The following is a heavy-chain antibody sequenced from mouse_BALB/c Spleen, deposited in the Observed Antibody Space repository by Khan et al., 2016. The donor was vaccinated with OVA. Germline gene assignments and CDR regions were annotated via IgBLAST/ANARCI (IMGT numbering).Heavy chain of an antibody. D-gene: IGHD4-1*01. J-gene: IGHJ3*01. CDR3: ASHLTGSFAY. CDR2: ISSGGDYT. Sequence: EVQLQESGGDLVKPGGSLKLSCAASGFTFSSYSMSWFRQTPDKRLEWVATISSGGDYTYYPDSVKGRFTISRDNAKNTLYLQMSSLKSEDTAMCYCASHLTGSFAYWGQGTLVTVSA. V-gene: IGHV5-6*01. CDR1: GFTFSSYS.